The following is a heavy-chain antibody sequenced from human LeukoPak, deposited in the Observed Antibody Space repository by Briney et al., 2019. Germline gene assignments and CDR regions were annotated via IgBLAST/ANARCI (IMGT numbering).Heavy chain of an antibody. D-gene: IGHD2-15*01. J-gene: IGHJ4*02. CDR1: GGSFSGYY. V-gene: IGHV4-34*01. CDR2: INHSGSI. CDR3: ARGKPRLVVVVAATHLYYFDY. Sequence: SETLSLTCAVYGGSFSGYYLSWIRQPPGKGLEWIGEINHSGSINYNPSLKSRVTISVDTSKNQFSLKLSSVTAADTDVYYCARGKPRLVVVVAATHLYYFDYWGQGTLVTVSS.